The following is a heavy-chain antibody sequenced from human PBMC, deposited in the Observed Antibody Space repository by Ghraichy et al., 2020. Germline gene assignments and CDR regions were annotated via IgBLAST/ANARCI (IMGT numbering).Heavy chain of an antibody. D-gene: IGHD3-22*01. Sequence: GESLNISCAASGFTFSSFGMSWVRQAPGKGLEWVSAIRGSGGSTYYADSVKGRFTISRDNSKNTLYLQMNSLRAEDTAVYYCAKDRMVIRPYYFDSWGQGTLVTVSS. V-gene: IGHV3-23*01. CDR2: IRGSGGST. CDR3: AKDRMVIRPYYFDS. J-gene: IGHJ4*02. CDR1: GFTFSSFG.